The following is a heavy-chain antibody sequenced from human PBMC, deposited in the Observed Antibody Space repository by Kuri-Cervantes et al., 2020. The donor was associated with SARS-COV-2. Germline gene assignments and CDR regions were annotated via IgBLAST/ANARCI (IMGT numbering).Heavy chain of an antibody. Sequence: ASVKDTFKASGYTFTSDGISWVRKAPGQGLEWMGWISAYNGNTNYAQKLQGRVTMTTDTSTSAAYMELRSLRSDDTAVYYCARGDFWSGPVDLWGQGTLVTVSS. J-gene: IGHJ4*02. CDR1: GYTFTSDG. V-gene: IGHV1-18*01. CDR3: ARGDFWSGPVDL. CDR2: ISAYNGNT. D-gene: IGHD3-3*01.